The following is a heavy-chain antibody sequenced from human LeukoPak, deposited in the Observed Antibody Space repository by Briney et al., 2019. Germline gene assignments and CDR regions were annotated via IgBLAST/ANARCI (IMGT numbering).Heavy chain of an antibody. Sequence: PGGSLRLSCTASGFTFSKYWMLWVRQAPGQGLESVSRINTDETVTTYADSVQGRVTISTDNAKSTHYLQMNSLRADDTAVYYCARSWAGYDSFDYWGQGTLVTVSS. J-gene: IGHJ4*02. CDR1: GFTFSKYW. CDR3: ARSWAGYDSFDY. CDR2: INTDETVT. V-gene: IGHV3-74*01. D-gene: IGHD3/OR15-3a*01.